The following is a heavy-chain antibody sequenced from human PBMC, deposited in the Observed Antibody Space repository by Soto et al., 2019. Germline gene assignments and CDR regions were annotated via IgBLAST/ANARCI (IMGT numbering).Heavy chain of an antibody. CDR2: VSKSGYT. D-gene: IGHD2-2*01. V-gene: IGHV3-21*01. CDR1: GFTFNNYG. CDR3: AREDSIIIPAVSDF. Sequence: GGSLRLSCVVSGFTFNNYGINWVRQAPGKGLQWVSSVSKSGYTYYSDSVKGRFTISRDNAKNSVSLQMNNLRAEDTAVYYCAREDSIIIPAVSDFWGQGTLVTVS. J-gene: IGHJ4*02.